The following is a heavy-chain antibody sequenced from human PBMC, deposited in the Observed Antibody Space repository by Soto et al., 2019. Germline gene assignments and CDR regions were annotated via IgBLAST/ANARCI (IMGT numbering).Heavy chain of an antibody. Sequence: QITLKESGPTLVKPTQTLTLTCTFSGFSLSTSGVGVGWIRQPPGKALELLALIYWDDDKRYSPSLKSRLTITKDTSKNQVVLTMTNMDPVDTATYYCAHSLITNWGSRGAFDYWGQGTLVTVSS. V-gene: IGHV2-5*02. CDR2: IYWDDDK. CDR3: AHSLITNWGSRGAFDY. J-gene: IGHJ4*02. D-gene: IGHD7-27*01. CDR1: GFSLSTSGVG.